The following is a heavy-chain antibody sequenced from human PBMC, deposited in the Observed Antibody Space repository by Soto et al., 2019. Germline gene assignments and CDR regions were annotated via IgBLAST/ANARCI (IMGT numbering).Heavy chain of an antibody. V-gene: IGHV3-30*18. J-gene: IGHJ6*02. CDR1: GFTFSSYG. Sequence: ESGGGVVQAGTSLRLSCVASGFTFSSYGFHWVRQRPGKGLEWVALISNDGQTKHYRESVKGRFSVSGERPMNMVYLQMSSLRVEDTAVYYCAKEGPGGGRHFYYGMDVWGQGTTVTVSS. D-gene: IGHD1-26*01. CDR3: AKEGPGGGRHFYYGMDV. CDR2: ISNDGQTK.